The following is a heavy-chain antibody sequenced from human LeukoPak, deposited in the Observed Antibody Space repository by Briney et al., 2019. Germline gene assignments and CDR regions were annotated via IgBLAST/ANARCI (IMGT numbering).Heavy chain of an antibody. D-gene: IGHD6-25*01. CDR2: IRSKAYGGTA. CDR3: TRSVAAAGNRHFDY. CDR1: GFFFGAYV. Sequence: PGRSLRLSCTTSGFFFGAYVMSWVRQAPGKGLECVAFIRSKAYGGTAEYAASVKGRFTISRDDSKSIAYLQMNSLKTEDTAVYYCTRSVAAAGNRHFDYWGQGTLVTVSS. J-gene: IGHJ4*02. V-gene: IGHV3-49*04.